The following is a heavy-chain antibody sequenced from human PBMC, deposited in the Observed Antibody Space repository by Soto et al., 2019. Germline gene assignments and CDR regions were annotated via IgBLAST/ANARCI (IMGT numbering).Heavy chain of an antibody. D-gene: IGHD6-6*01. CDR3: ARGRPSSQSMYV. Sequence: PSGTMSLTCAVEGGRVSDEYRSWIWQPPGKGLEWIGEINHSGSTNYNPSLKSRVTISVDTSKNQFSLKLSSVTAVDTAVYYCARGRPSSQSMYVSVPGTTVTVSS. CDR1: GGRVSDEY. V-gene: IGHV4-34*01. J-gene: IGHJ6*02. CDR2: INHSGST.